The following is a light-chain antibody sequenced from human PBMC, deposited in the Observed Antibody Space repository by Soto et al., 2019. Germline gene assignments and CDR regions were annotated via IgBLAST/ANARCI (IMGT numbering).Light chain of an antibody. J-gene: IGKJ2*01. CDR1: TTVSSSY. V-gene: IGKV3-20*01. Sequence: EIVLTQSPGTLSLSPGEGTTLSCRTSTTVSSSYLAWYQQKPGQAPRLLIYGASSRATGIPDRFSGSGSGTDFTLTIIRLEPEDFAVYYCQQYGSSQTFGQGTKLEIK. CDR2: GAS. CDR3: QQYGSSQT.